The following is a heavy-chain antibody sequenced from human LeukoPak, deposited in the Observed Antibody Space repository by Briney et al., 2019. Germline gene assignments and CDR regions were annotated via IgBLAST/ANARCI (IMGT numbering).Heavy chain of an antibody. CDR1: GYTFTSYG. CDR2: ISAYNGNT. D-gene: IGHD1-7*01. CDR3: ARDKFGGLELTDAFDI. V-gene: IGHV1-18*01. J-gene: IGHJ3*02. Sequence: ASVKVSCKASGYTFTSYGISWVRQAPGQGLEWMGWISAYNGNTNYAQKLQGRVTMTTDTSTSTAYMELRSLRSDDTAVYYCARDKFGGLELTDAFDIWGQGTMVTVSS.